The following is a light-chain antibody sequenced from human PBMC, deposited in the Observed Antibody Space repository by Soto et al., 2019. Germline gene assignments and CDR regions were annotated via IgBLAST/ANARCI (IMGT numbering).Light chain of an antibody. V-gene: IGLV2-14*01. CDR1: SSDVGSYDH. CDR3: IAYTGSSTSYV. J-gene: IGLJ1*01. Sequence: QSVLTQPASVSGSPGQSITISCSGTSSDVGSYDHVAWYQQFPGKTPKLTIYEVSNRPSGVSSRFSGSKSGNTASLTISGLQAEGEADYYCIAYTGSSTSYVFGTGTKVTVL. CDR2: EVS.